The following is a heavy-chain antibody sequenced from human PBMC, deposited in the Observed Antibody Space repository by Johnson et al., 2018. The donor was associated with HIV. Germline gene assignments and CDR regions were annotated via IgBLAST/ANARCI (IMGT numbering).Heavy chain of an antibody. CDR3: ARDHLRRSHAFDI. CDR1: GFTFSSYA. Sequence: MQLVESGGGLVQPGRSLRLSCAASGFTFSSYAMSWVRQAPGKGLEWVSAISGSGGSTYYADSVKGRFTISRDNSKNTLYLQMNSLRAEDTAVYYCARDHLRRSHAFDIWGQGTMVTVSA. CDR2: ISGSGGST. D-gene: IGHD2-15*01. V-gene: IGHV3-23*04. J-gene: IGHJ3*02.